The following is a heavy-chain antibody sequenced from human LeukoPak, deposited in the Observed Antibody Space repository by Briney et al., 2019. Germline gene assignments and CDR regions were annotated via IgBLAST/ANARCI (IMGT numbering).Heavy chain of an antibody. CDR3: AKDCGAPTQDIDY. Sequence: PGGSLRLSCAASGFTFSSYGMHWVRQAPGKGLERVAVISYDGSNKYYADSVKGRFTISRDNSKNTLYLQMNSLRAEDTAVYYCAKDCGAPTQDIDYWGQGTLVTVSS. CDR2: ISYDGSNK. J-gene: IGHJ4*02. CDR1: GFTFSSYG. D-gene: IGHD2-15*01. V-gene: IGHV3-30*18.